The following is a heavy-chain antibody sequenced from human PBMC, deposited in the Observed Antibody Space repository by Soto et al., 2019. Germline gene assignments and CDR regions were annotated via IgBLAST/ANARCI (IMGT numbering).Heavy chain of an antibody. V-gene: IGHV1-46*03. CDR1: GYSFTNYY. D-gene: IGHD2-21*02. CDR3: TRGGAIVVVTAPCDL. J-gene: IGHJ2*01. CDR2: INAGGGYT. Sequence: ASVKVSCKASGYSFTNYYMHWVRQAPGQGPEWMGTINAGGGYTTYAQRLQGRVTMTRDTSTSTVSLELSSLRYEDTALYYCTRGGAIVVVTAPCDLWG.